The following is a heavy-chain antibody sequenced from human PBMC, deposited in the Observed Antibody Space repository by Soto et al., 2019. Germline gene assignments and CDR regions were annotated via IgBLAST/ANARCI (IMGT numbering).Heavy chain of an antibody. D-gene: IGHD3-10*01. CDR1: GFTFSSYA. Sequence: QVQLVESGGCVVQPGRSLSLSCAASGFTFSSYAMHWVRQAPGKGLEGVAVISYDGSNKYYADSVKGRVTISRDNSKNTLYLQMNSLRAEDTAVYYCARDSNYGSGSYYTPVDYWGQVTLVTVSS. CDR2: ISYDGSNK. V-gene: IGHV3-30-3*01. CDR3: ARDSNYGSGSYYTPVDY. J-gene: IGHJ4*02.